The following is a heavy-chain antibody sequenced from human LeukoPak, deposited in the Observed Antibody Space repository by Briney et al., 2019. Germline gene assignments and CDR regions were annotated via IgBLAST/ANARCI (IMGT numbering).Heavy chain of an antibody. V-gene: IGHV1-18*01. CDR3: ARAPSTRIAVEHYYYMDV. D-gene: IGHD6-19*01. J-gene: IGHJ6*03. CDR1: GYTFTSYG. Sequence: GASVKVSCKASGYTFTSYGISWVRQAPGQGLEWMGWISAYNGNTNYAEKLRGRVTMTTDTSTSTAYMELRSLRSDDTAVYYCARAPSTRIAVEHYYYMDVWGKGTTVTISS. CDR2: ISAYNGNT.